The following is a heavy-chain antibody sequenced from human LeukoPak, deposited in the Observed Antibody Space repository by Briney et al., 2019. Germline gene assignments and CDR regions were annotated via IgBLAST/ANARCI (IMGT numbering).Heavy chain of an antibody. CDR3: ATDQNRWELRSGSYFDY. CDR1: GYTLTELS. D-gene: IGHD1-26*01. Sequence: GASVKVSCKVSGYTLTELSMHWVRQAPGKGLEWMGGFDPEDGETIYAQKFQGRVTMTEDTSTDTAYMELSSLRSEDTAVYYCATDQNRWELRSGSYFDYWGQGTLVTVSS. V-gene: IGHV1-24*01. CDR2: FDPEDGET. J-gene: IGHJ4*02.